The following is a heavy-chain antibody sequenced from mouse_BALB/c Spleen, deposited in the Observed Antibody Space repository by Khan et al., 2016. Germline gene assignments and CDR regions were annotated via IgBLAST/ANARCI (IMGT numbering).Heavy chain of an antibody. CDR2: INSNGGST. V-gene: IGHV5-6-3*01. CDR1: GFTFSSYG. CDR3: ARMARTIN. J-gene: IGHJ2*01. Sequence: EVQLLESGGGLVQPGGSLKLSCAASGFTFSSYGMSWVRQTPDKRLELVATINSNGGSTYYPDSVKGRFTISGDNAKNTLYLQMSSLKSEDTAMYYCARMARTINWGQGTTLTVSS.